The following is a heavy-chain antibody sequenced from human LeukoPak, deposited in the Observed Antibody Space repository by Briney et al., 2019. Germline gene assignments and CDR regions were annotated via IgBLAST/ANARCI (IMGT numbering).Heavy chain of an antibody. CDR2: IYHSGST. CDR1: GYSISSGYY. V-gene: IGHV4-38-2*02. D-gene: IGHD5-18*01. CDR3: ARDVDTAMVPYY. Sequence: PSETLSLTCTVSGYSISSGYYWGWIRQPPGKGLEWIGSIYHSGSTYYNPSLKSRVTISVDTSKNQFSLKLSSVTAADTAVYYCARDVDTAMVPYYWGQGTMVTVSS. J-gene: IGHJ3*01.